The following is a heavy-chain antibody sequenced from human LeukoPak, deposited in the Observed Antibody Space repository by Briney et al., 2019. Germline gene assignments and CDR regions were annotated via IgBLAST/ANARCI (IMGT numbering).Heavy chain of an antibody. V-gene: IGHV4-59*01. Sequence: PSETLSLTCTVSGGSISSYYWSWIRQPPGKGLAWIGYIYYSGSTNYNPSLKSRVTISVDTSKNQFSLKLSSVTAADTAVYYCASYSYYYDSSGYFDYWGQGTLVTVSS. J-gene: IGHJ4*02. CDR3: ASYSYYYDSSGYFDY. D-gene: IGHD3-22*01. CDR1: GGSISSYY. CDR2: IYYSGST.